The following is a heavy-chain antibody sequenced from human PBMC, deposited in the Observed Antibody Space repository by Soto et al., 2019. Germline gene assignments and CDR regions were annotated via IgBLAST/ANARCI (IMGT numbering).Heavy chain of an antibody. CDR2: IINDGSGT. D-gene: IGHD5-18*01. CDR3: ARGGSGYSYGYSDW. Sequence: EVQLVESGGALVQPGGSLRLSCAASGFTFSNYWMHWFRQAPGKGLVWVSRIINDGSGTYYADSVKGRFTISRDNAKNTPYPQMKSLTAEDTAVYYCARGGSGYSYGYSDWWGQGTLVTVSS. CDR1: GFTFSNYW. J-gene: IGHJ4*02. V-gene: IGHV3-74*01.